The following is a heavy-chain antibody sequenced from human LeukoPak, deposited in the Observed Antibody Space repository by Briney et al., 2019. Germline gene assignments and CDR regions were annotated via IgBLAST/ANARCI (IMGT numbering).Heavy chain of an antibody. V-gene: IGHV4-31*03. CDR1: GGSISSGGYY. J-gene: IGHJ6*03. D-gene: IGHD6-6*01. CDR3: ARIAALKYYYYYYYMDV. Sequence: SQTLSLTCTVSGGSISSGGYYWSWIRQHPGKGLEWIEYIYYSGSTYYNPSLKSRVTISVDTSKNQFSLKLSSVTAADTAVYYCARIAALKYYYYYYYMDVWGKGTTVTVSS. CDR2: IYYSGST.